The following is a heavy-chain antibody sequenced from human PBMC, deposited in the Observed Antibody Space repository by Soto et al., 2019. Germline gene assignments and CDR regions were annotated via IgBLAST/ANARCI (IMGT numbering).Heavy chain of an antibody. J-gene: IGHJ3*02. V-gene: IGHV4-59*08. CDR2: IYYSGST. CDR1: GGSISSYY. Sequence: SETLSLTCTVSGGSISSYYWSWIRQPPGKGLEWIGYIYYSGSTNYNPSLKSRVTISVDTSKNQFSLKLSSVTAADTAVYYCARRGGGSFTLDIWGQGTMVTVSS. CDR3: ARRGGGSFTLDI. D-gene: IGHD3-16*01.